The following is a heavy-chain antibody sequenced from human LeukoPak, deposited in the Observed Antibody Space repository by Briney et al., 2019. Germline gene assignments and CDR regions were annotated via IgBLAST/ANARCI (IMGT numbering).Heavy chain of an antibody. CDR2: IYYSGST. CDR3: ARHLGGYYDFWSGYPPVGYYYGMDV. D-gene: IGHD3-3*01. Sequence: SETLSLTRTVSGGSISSSSYYWGWIRQPPGKGLEWIGSIYYSGSTYYNPSLKSRVTISVDTSKNQFSLKLSSVTAADTAVYYCARHLGGYYDFWSGYPPVGYYYGMDVWGQGTTVTVSS. J-gene: IGHJ6*02. CDR1: GGSISSSSYY. V-gene: IGHV4-39*01.